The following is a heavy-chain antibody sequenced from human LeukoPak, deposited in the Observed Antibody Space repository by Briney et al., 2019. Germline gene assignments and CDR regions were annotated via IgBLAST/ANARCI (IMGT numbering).Heavy chain of an antibody. V-gene: IGHV4-59*01. CDR1: GGSISSYY. Sequence: PSETLSLTCTVSGGSISSYYWSWIRQPPGKGLEWIGYIYYSGSTNYNPSLKGRVTISVDTSKNQFSLKLGSVTAADTAVYYCARADGIVGATVWFDPWGQGTLVTVSS. D-gene: IGHD1-26*01. J-gene: IGHJ5*02. CDR2: IYYSGST. CDR3: ARADGIVGATVWFDP.